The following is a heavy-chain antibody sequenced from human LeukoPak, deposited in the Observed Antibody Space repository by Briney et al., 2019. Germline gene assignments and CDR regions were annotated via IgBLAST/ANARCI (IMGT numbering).Heavy chain of an antibody. J-gene: IGHJ4*02. Sequence: GESLRLSCAASGFSFTTYWMSWVRQAPGKGLEWVANIKQDGSEKYYVDSVKGRFTISRDNAKNSLYLQVSSLRAEDTAVYYCARFRAGYYFDYWGQGTLVTVSS. CDR1: GFSFTTYW. CDR2: IKQDGSEK. V-gene: IGHV3-7*01. CDR3: ARFRAGYYFDY.